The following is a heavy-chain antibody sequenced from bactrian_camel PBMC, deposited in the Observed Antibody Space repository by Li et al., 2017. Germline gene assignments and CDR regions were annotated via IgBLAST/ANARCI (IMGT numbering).Heavy chain of an antibody. CDR3: ASRPGYNSCVPKTSDFGS. D-gene: IGHD3*01. CDR1: GFTLNTHC. V-gene: IGHV3S53*01. Sequence: HVQLVESGGGAVQAGGSLRLTCVASGFTLNTHCMGWFRQALGKEREGLATINSFSTTTYAEPVKDRFAISKDNNDKRILYLQMNNLKPEDTAMYYCASRPGYNSCVPKTSDFGSWGQGTQVTVS. CDR2: INSFSTT. J-gene: IGHJ6*01.